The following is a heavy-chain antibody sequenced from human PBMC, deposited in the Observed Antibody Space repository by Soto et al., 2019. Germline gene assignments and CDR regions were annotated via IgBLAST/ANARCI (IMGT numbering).Heavy chain of an antibody. CDR3: ARITVTGDAGFDF. CDR2: IDWNDDK. V-gene: IGHV2-70*01. Sequence: SGPTLVNPTQTLTLTCTFSGFSLSTSGMCVSWIRQPPGKALEWLALIDWNDDKYYNTSLKTRLTISKDISKSQVVLTMTNMDPVDTATYYCARITVTGDAGFDFWGPGTLLTVSS. J-gene: IGHJ4*02. D-gene: IGHD4-17*01. CDR1: GFSLSTSGMC.